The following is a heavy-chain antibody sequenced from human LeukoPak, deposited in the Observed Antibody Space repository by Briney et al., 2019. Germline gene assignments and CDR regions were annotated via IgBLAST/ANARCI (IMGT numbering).Heavy chain of an antibody. Sequence: ASVNVSCKASAYTFTNYDINWVRQAAGQGLELMGWMNPDSGDTDYAQKFQGRVTMTRDTSISRAYMELSSLGSEDTAIYYCARGSVAMLFWGQGTPVTVSS. CDR3: ARGSVAMLF. CDR1: AYTFTNYD. D-gene: IGHD2-21*01. V-gene: IGHV1-8*01. J-gene: IGHJ4*02. CDR2: MNPDSGDT.